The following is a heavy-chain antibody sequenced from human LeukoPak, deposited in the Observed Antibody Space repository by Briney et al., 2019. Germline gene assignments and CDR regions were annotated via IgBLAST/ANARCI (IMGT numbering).Heavy chain of an antibody. CDR3: TTDNDWFDP. J-gene: IGHJ5*02. Sequence: GGSLRLSCAASGFTVSSNYMSWVRQAPGKGLEWVGRIKSKTDGGTTDYAAPVKGRFTISRDDSKNTLYLQMNSLKTEDTAVYYCTTDNDWFDPWGQGTLVTVSS. CDR1: GFTVSSNY. V-gene: IGHV3-15*01. CDR2: IKSKTDGGTT.